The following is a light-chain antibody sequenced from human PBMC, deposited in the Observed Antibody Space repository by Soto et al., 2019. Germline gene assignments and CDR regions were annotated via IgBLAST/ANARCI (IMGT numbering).Light chain of an antibody. CDR2: GAS. CDR1: QSVSSN. V-gene: IGKV3-15*01. J-gene: IGKJ1*01. Sequence: EIVMTQSPATLSVSPGERATLSCRASQSVSSNLAWYQQKPGQAPRLLIYGASTRATGIPARFSGSGSGTEFTPTISSLQFEYDAAYYCDQYNIWTRTFGQGTKV. CDR3: DQYNIWTRT.